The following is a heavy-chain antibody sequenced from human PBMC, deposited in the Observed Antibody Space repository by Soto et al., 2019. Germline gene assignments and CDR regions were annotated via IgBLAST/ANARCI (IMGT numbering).Heavy chain of an antibody. Sequence: QVQLQQWGAGLLKPSETLSLTCAVYGGSFSGYYWSWIRQPPGKGLEWFGEINHSGSTNYNPSLKSRVTISVDTSKNQFSLKLSSVTAADTAVYYCARGDASPYYFDYWGQGTLVTVSS. CDR2: INHSGST. CDR3: ARGDASPYYFDY. CDR1: GGSFSGYY. V-gene: IGHV4-34*01. J-gene: IGHJ4*02. D-gene: IGHD2-8*01.